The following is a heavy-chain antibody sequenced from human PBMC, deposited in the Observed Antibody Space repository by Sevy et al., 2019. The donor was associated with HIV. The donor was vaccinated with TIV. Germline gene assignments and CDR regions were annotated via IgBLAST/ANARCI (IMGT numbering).Heavy chain of an antibody. CDR2: ISAYNGNT. CDR3: AREDLSSRYYYYYGMDV. Sequence: ASVKVSCKASGYTFTSYGISWVRQAPGQGLEWMGGISAYNGNTNYAQKLQGRVTMTTDKSTSTAYMELRSLRSDDTAVYYCAREDLSSRYYYYYGMDVWGQGTTVTVSS. D-gene: IGHD6-13*01. V-gene: IGHV1-18*01. J-gene: IGHJ6*02. CDR1: GYTFTSYG.